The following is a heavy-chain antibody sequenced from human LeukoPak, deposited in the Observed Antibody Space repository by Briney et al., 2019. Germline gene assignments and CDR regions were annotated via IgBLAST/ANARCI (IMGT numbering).Heavy chain of an antibody. V-gene: IGHV3-21*01. J-gene: IGHJ3*02. D-gene: IGHD1-26*01. CDR1: GFTFSTYS. Sequence: GGSLRLSCAASGFTFSTYSMNWVRQSPGKGLEWVSVISSSGSDKYYADSVKGRFTISRDNAKNSLFLQMSSLRAEDTAVYYCARREWGANNTPWPLDIWGQGTVVTVSS. CDR2: ISSSGSDK. CDR3: ARREWGANNTPWPLDI.